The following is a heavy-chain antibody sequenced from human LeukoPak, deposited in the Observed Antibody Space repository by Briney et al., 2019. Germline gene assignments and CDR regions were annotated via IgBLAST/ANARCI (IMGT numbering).Heavy chain of an antibody. CDR2: ISTSGDGT. D-gene: IGHD1-26*01. CDR1: GFTFSSHG. Sequence: PGGSLRLSCAVSGFTFSSHGMSWVRQTPGKGLEWVSSISTSGDGTVYADSVKGRVTISRDNSKNTLYLQMNSLRAEDTAVYSCAKNLLGSGAYSWYFDLWGRGTLVTVSS. CDR3: AKNLLGSGAYSWYFDL. J-gene: IGHJ2*01. V-gene: IGHV3-23*01.